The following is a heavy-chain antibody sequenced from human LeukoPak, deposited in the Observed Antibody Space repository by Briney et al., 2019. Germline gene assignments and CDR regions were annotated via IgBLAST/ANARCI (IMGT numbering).Heavy chain of an antibody. Sequence: NPGGSLRLSCAASGFTFSDYYMSWIRQAPGKGLEWVSYISSSGSTIYYADSVKGRFTISRDNSKNTLYLQMNSLRAEDTAVYYCARWSATDYGGNSRYYYYGMDVWGQGTTVTVSS. CDR3: ARWSATDYGGNSRYYYYGMDV. V-gene: IGHV3-11*01. J-gene: IGHJ6*02. CDR1: GFTFSDYY. D-gene: IGHD4-23*01. CDR2: ISSSGSTI.